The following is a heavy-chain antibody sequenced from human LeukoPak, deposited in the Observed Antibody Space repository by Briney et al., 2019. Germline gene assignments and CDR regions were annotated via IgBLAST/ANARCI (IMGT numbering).Heavy chain of an antibody. V-gene: IGHV4-59*01. CDR2: IYYSGST. D-gene: IGHD3-22*01. Sequence: SETLSLNCTVSGGSISSYYWSWIRQPPGKGLEWIGYIYYSGSTNYNPSLKSRVTISVDTSKNQFSLKLSSVTAADTAVYYCARGGKYYYDSSGYYYHPPYDYWGQGTLVTVSS. J-gene: IGHJ4*02. CDR3: ARGGKYYYDSSGYYYHPPYDY. CDR1: GGSISSYY.